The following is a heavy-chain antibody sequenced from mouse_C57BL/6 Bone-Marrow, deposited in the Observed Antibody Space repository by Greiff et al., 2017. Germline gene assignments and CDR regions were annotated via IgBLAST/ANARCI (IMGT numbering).Heavy chain of an antibody. CDR2: IDPENGDT. CDR3: TTPLCNDEGY. D-gene: IGHD6-5*01. Sequence: EVKLMESGAELVRPGASVKLSCTASGFNIKDDYMHWVKQRPEPGLEWIGWIDPENGDTEYASKFQGKATITADPSSNTAYLQLSSLTSEDTAVYYCTTPLCNDEGYWGQGTTLTVSS. V-gene: IGHV14-4*01. CDR1: GFNIKDDY. J-gene: IGHJ2*01.